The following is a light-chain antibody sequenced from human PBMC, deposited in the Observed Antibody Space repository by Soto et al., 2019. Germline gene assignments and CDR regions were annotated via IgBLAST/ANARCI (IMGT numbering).Light chain of an antibody. CDR1: QNVANY. CDR2: ESS. V-gene: IGKV3-11*01. J-gene: IGKJ1*01. CDR3: QQRSNWPQT. Sequence: EIVLTQSPATLSLSPGERATLSCRASQNVANYLDWYQQKPGQAPRLLIYESSNRATGIAARFSGSGSGTDFTLTNSRLEPEDFAVYYSQQRSNWPQTFGQGTKVDIK.